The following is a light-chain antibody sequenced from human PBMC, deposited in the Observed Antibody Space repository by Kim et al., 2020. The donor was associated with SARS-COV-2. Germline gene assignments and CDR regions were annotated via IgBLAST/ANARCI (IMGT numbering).Light chain of an antibody. V-gene: IGLV3-21*01. Sequence: SYELTQPPSVSVSPGKTARITCGGDTLGAFTAYWYQQKPAQAPMLVMSYGTDRPSGIPERFSGSTSGNTATLTISRVQAMDEADYYCQAWDSGVVFCGG. J-gene: IGLJ2*01. CDR1: TLGAFT. CDR3: QAWDSGVV. CDR2: YGT.